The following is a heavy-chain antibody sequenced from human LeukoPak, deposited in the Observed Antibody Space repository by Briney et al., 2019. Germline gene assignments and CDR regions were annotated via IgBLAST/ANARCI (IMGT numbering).Heavy chain of an antibody. CDR3: ARREVGRDFWSGYYTSSYYYMDV. D-gene: IGHD3-3*01. V-gene: IGHV4-39*01. Sequence: KTSETLSLTCTVSGGSISSSSYYWGWIRQPPGKGLEGIGSIYYSGSTYYNPSLKSRVTISVDTSKNQFSLKLSSVPAADTAVYYCARREVGRDFWSGYYTSSYYYMDVWGKGTTVTVSS. CDR2: IYYSGST. CDR1: GGSISSSSYY. J-gene: IGHJ6*03.